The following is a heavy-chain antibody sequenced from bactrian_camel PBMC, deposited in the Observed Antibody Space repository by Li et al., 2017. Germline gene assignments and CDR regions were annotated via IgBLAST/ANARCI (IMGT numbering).Heavy chain of an antibody. V-gene: IGHV3S1*01. J-gene: IGHJ4*01. CDR2: IYAAGGST. CDR3: VADCEFRYGHFDFNIGS. D-gene: IGHD2*01. Sequence: HVQLVESGGGSVQAGGSLKLSCVVSGYNTYYMAWFRQAPGKEREGVASIYAAGGSTFYVDSVKGRFAISQGNAKSTVYLQMNSLKPEDTAMYYCVADCEFRYGHFDFNIGSRGQGTQVTVS. CDR1: GYNTYY.